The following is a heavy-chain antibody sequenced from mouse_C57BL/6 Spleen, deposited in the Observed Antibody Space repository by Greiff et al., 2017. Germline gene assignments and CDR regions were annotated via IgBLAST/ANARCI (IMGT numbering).Heavy chain of an antibody. CDR2: IDPANGST. CDR3: ARAGVHASWWYFDD. CDR1: GSTFTRYW. J-gene: IGHJ1*03. Sequence: VQLQQPGAELVKPGASVKLSCTASGSTFTRYWMPWVKQRPGQGLEWIGDIDPANGSTNYNEKFQRKATMTVATSSSTAYMQLSSLASEDSAVYYCARAGVHASWWYFDDWGTGTTVTVAA. V-gene: IGHV1-55*01.